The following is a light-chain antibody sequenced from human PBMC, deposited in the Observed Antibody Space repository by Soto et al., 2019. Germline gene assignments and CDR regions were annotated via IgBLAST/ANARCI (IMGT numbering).Light chain of an antibody. CDR2: GAY. CDR3: QHLNTYPIT. V-gene: IGKV1-9*01. J-gene: IGKJ5*01. CDR1: QCISSY. Sequence: IQLTPSPSSLSASVGDRVTITCRASQCISSYLAWYQQKTGKAPKLLIYGAYTLEGGVPFRFSGSGSETDFTLAISSLQPEDFATYYCQHLNTYPITFGQGTRLEIK.